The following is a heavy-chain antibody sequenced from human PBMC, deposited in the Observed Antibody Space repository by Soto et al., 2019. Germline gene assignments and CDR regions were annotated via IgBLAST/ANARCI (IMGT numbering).Heavy chain of an antibody. CDR2: IKSKTDGGTT. Sequence: GGSLRLSCAASGFTFSNAWMSWVRQAPGKGLEWVGRIKSKTDGGTTDYAAPVKGRFTISRDDSKNTLYLQMNSLKTEDTAVYYCTTVDSRYSSGYYFSGHYWGQGTLVTVSS. J-gene: IGHJ4*02. CDR3: TTVDSRYSSGYYFSGHY. V-gene: IGHV3-15*01. D-gene: IGHD3-22*01. CDR1: GFTFSNAW.